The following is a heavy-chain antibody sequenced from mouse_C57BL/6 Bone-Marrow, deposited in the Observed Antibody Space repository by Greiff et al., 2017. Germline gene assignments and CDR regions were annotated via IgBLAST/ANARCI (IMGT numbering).Heavy chain of an antibody. CDR3: ARPSYYSKKGDYFDY. J-gene: IGHJ2*01. V-gene: IGHV1-69*01. Sequence: QVQLQQPGAELVLPGASVKLSCKASGYTFTSYWMHWVKQRPGQGLEWIGEIDPSDSYTNYNQKFKGKSTLTVDTSSSTAYMQLSSLTSEDSAVYYCARPSYYSKKGDYFDYWGQGTTLTVSS. D-gene: IGHD2-5*01. CDR2: IDPSDSYT. CDR1: GYTFTSYW.